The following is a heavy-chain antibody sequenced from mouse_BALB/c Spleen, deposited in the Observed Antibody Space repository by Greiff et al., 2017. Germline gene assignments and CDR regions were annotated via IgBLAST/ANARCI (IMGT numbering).Heavy chain of an antibody. J-gene: IGHJ2*01. CDR3: ARDRGITTGGYYFDY. CDR2: IWAGGST. V-gene: IGHV2-9*02. CDR1: GFSLTSYG. D-gene: IGHD2-4*01. Sequence: QVQLKESGPGLVAPSQSLSITCTVSGFSLTSYGVHWVRQPPGKGLEWLGVIWAGGSTNYNSALMSRLSISKDNSKSQVFLKMNSLQTDDTAMYYCARDRGITTGGYYFDYWGQGTTLTVSS.